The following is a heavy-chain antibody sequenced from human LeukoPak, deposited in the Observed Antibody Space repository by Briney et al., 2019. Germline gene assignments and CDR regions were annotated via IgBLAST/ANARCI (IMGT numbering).Heavy chain of an antibody. CDR3: AKVTGYSSSWGHYYYMDV. CDR2: ISGSGGST. Sequence: GGSLRLSCAASGFTFSSYAMSWVRQAPGKGLEWVSAISGSGGSTYYADSVKGRFTISRDNSKNTPYLQMNSLRAEDTAVYYCAKVTGYSSSWGHYYYMDVWGKGTTVTVSS. V-gene: IGHV3-23*01. J-gene: IGHJ6*03. CDR1: GFTFSSYA. D-gene: IGHD6-13*01.